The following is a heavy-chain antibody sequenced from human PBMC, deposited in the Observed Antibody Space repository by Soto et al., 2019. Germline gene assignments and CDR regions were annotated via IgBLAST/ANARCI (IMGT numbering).Heavy chain of an antibody. Sequence: QVQLVQSGAEVKKPGASVKVSCKASGYTFTSYAMHWVRQAPGQRLEWMGWINAGNGNTKYSQKFQGRVTITRDTXXSTAYMELSSLRSEDTAVYYCARVDCSGGSCYSGYWGQGTLVTVSS. CDR2: INAGNGNT. CDR1: GYTFTSYA. J-gene: IGHJ4*02. D-gene: IGHD2-15*01. V-gene: IGHV1-3*01. CDR3: ARVDCSGGSCYSGY.